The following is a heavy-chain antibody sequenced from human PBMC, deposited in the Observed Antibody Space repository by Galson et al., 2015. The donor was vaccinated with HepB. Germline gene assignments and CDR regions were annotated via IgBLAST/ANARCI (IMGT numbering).Heavy chain of an antibody. Sequence: SVKVSCKASGYTFVLYSIHWVRQAPGQGLEWMGWINAGNGYTVYSEKFQGRVSITTDTSASTAYMELSSLRSEDTAVYYCARASYYYDSSGFYYWGQGTLVSVSS. V-gene: IGHV1-3*01. D-gene: IGHD3-22*01. J-gene: IGHJ4*02. CDR2: INAGNGYT. CDR3: ARASYYYDSSGFYY. CDR1: GYTFVLYS.